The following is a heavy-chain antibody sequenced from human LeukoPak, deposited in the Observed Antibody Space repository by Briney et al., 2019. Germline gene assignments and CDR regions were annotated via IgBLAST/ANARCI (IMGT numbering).Heavy chain of an antibody. J-gene: IGHJ4*02. Sequence: ASVKVSCKASGYTFTSYYMHWVRQAPGQGLEWMGIINPSGGSTSYAQKFQGRVTITADESTSTAYMELSSLRSEDTAVYYCARSEARSGYYYSADYWGQGTLVTVSS. V-gene: IGHV1-46*01. CDR2: INPSGGST. CDR3: ARSEARSGYYYSADY. CDR1: GYTFTSYY. D-gene: IGHD3-22*01.